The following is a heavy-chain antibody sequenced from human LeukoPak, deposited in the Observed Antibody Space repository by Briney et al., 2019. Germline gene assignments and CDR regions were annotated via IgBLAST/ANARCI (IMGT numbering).Heavy chain of an antibody. CDR1: GGSFSGYY. D-gene: IGHD4-11*01. Sequence: PSETLSLTCAVYGGSFSGYYWSWLRQPPGKGLEWIGEINHSGSTNYNPSLKSRVTISVDTSKNQFSLKLSSVTAADTAVYYCAREPHTVTTSRAVDYWGQGTLVTVSS. V-gene: IGHV4-34*01. J-gene: IGHJ4*02. CDR3: AREPHTVTTSRAVDY. CDR2: INHSGST.